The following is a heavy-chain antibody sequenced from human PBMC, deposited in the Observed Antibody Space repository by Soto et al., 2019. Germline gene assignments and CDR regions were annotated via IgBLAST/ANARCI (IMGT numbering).Heavy chain of an antibody. CDR3: AKGSIEYSASVDN. CDR2: ISDRGRGS. V-gene: IGHV3-23*01. J-gene: IGHJ4*02. D-gene: IGHD5-12*01. CDR1: GFSFSSYA. Sequence: VQLLESGGGLVQPGGSLRLSCAASGFSFSSYAMVWVRQAPGKGLEWVSVISDRGRGSYFAHTVEGRFTISRDNSKNVLSLEMNSLRAEDTAIYFCAKGSIEYSASVDNCGQGTLVLVSS.